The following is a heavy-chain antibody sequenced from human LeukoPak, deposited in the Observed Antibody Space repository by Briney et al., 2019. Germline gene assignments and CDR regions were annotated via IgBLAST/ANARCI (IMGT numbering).Heavy chain of an antibody. Sequence: GESLKISCKASGYTFTGYYMHWVRQAPGQGLEWMGWINPNSGGTNYAQKFQGRVTMTRDTSISTAYMELSRLRSDDTAVYYCARGDVDTADFDYWGQGTLVTVSS. V-gene: IGHV1-2*02. J-gene: IGHJ4*02. CDR1: GYTFTGYY. CDR3: ARGDVDTADFDY. CDR2: INPNSGGT. D-gene: IGHD5-18*01.